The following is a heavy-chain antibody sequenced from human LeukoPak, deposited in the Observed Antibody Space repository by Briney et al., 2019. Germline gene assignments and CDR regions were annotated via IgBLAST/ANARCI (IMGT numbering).Heavy chain of an antibody. Sequence: GGSLKVSFKGSGYSFTNYWIGWVRQMPGKGLEWMGVIYPGDSDTRYSPSFQGQVTISADKSISTAYLQWSSLRASDTAMYYCARLVEQFSGSYYYFDYWGQGTLVTVSS. CDR1: GYSFTNYW. J-gene: IGHJ4*02. D-gene: IGHD1-26*01. CDR3: ARLVEQFSGSYYYFDY. V-gene: IGHV5-51*01. CDR2: IYPGDSDT.